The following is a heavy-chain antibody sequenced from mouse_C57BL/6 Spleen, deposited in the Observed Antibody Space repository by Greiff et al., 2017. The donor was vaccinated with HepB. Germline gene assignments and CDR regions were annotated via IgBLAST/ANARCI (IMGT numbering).Heavy chain of an antibody. J-gene: IGHJ1*03. CDR3: ASPHYYGSSYWYFDV. D-gene: IGHD1-1*01. CDR2: IDPSDSYT. V-gene: IGHV1-69*01. CDR1: GYTFTSYW. Sequence: QVHVKQPGAELVMPGASVKLSCKASGYTFTSYWMHWVKQRPGQGLEWIGEIDPSDSYTNYNQKFKGKSTLTVDKSSSTAYMQLSSLTSEDSAVYYCASPHYYGSSYWYFDVWGTGTTVTVSS.